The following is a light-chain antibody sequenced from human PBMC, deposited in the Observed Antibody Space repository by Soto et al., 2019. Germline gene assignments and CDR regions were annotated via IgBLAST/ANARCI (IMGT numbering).Light chain of an antibody. J-gene: IGKJ3*01. CDR2: VAS. V-gene: IGKV1-39*01. Sequence: DIQMTQSPSSLSASVGDRVTITCRASQTIGTYLNWYQQTPGKAPKLLIYVASSLQSGVPSRFSGRGSGTDFTLTISSLQPEDFATYYCQQSFTTPFTFGPGTKVEIK. CDR3: QQSFTTPFT. CDR1: QTIGTY.